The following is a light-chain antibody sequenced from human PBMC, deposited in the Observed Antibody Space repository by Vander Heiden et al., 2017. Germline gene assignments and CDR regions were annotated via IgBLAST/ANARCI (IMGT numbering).Light chain of an antibody. Sequence: EIVLTQSPATLFLSPGERATLSCTASQSISTFLAWYQKKPGQPPRLLICDASNRATGIPARFSGSGSGTDFTLTISSLEAEDFAVYYCQQRTNWPLTFGGGTKVEIK. J-gene: IGKJ4*01. V-gene: IGKV3-11*01. CDR3: QQRTNWPLT. CDR2: DAS. CDR1: QSISTF.